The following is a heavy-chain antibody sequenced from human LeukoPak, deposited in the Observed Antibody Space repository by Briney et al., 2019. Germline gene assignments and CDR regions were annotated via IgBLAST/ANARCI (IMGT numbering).Heavy chain of an antibody. CDR1: GFTFSSYS. J-gene: IGHJ4*02. D-gene: IGHD6-19*01. CDR3: ARGLPGHTSALGY. CDR2: ISSSSSYI. V-gene: IGHV3-21*01. Sequence: PGGSLRLSCAASGFTFSSYSMNWVRQAPGKGLEWVSSISSSSSYIYYADSVKGRFTISRDNAKNTLYLQMNSLRAEDTAVYYCARGLPGHTSALGYWAQGTLVTVSS.